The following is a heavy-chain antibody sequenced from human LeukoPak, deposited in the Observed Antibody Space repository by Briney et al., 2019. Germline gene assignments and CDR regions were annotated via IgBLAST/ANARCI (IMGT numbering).Heavy chain of an antibody. CDR3: ARSQWLNGYWFFDL. Sequence: GGSLRLSCAASGFTFSNYAMTWVRQAPGRGLEWVSTINGAGTNTYSADPVKSRFTISRDDSTRTLYLQLRSLRAEDTAIYYCARSQWLNGYWFFDLWGRGTLITVSS. V-gene: IGHV3-23*01. CDR2: INGAGTNT. J-gene: IGHJ2*01. CDR1: GFTFSNYA. D-gene: IGHD6-19*01.